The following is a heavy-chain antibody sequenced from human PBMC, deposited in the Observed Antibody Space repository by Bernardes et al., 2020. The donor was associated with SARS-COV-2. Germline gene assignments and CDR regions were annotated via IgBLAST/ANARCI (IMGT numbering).Heavy chain of an antibody. Sequence: LSLTCTVSGGSISGYYWTWIRQPPGKELEWVGYVSFTGNSRYSPSLESRVTISLDRSKNQFSLNLKSVTAADSAVYYCARGLTTVTSSPYFDHWGQGSMVTVSS. CDR1: GGSISGYY. V-gene: IGHV4-59*01. J-gene: IGHJ4*02. D-gene: IGHD4-4*01. CDR2: VSFTGNS. CDR3: ARGLTTVTSSPYFDH.